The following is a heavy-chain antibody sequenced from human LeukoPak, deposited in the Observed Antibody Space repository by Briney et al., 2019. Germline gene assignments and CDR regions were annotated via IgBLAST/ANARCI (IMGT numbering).Heavy chain of an antibody. D-gene: IGHD3-10*01. CDR3: AKEGDYYGSGRRYYFDY. CDR1: GFTFSSYA. Sequence: GGSLRLSCAASGFTFSSYAMHWVRQAPGKGLEWVAVISYDGSNKYYADSVKGRFTISRDNSKNTLYLQMNSLRAEDTAVYYCAKEGDYYGSGRRYYFDYWGQGTLVTVSS. CDR2: ISYDGSNK. V-gene: IGHV3-30-3*02. J-gene: IGHJ4*02.